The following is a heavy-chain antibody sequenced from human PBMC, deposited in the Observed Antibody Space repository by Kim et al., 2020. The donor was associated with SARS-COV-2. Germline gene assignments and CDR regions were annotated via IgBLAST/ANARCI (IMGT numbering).Heavy chain of an antibody. Sequence: GGSLRLSCAASGFTFSSYAMSWVRQAPGKGLEWVSAISGSGGSTYYADSVKGRFIISRDNSKNTLYLQMNSLRAEDTAVYYCALAPSRVGSGSYYNSPDAFDIWGQGTMVTVSS. V-gene: IGHV3-23*01. CDR1: GFTFSSYA. CDR3: ALAPSRVGSGSYYNSPDAFDI. D-gene: IGHD3-10*01. J-gene: IGHJ3*02. CDR2: ISGSGGST.